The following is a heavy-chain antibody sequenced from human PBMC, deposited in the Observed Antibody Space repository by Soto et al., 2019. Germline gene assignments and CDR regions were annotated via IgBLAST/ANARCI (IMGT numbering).Heavy chain of an antibody. CDR2: INPNSGGT. V-gene: IGHV1-2*02. J-gene: IGHJ6*02. CDR1: GYTFTGYY. D-gene: IGHD6-19*01. Sequence: GAAVKVSCKGSGYTFTGYYMHWVRQAPGQGFEWMGLINPNSGGTNYAQKFQGRVTMTMDTSISTAYMELSRLRSDDTAVYYCARDQGIAVAGTSATSYYYGMDVWGQGTTVTVSS. CDR3: ARDQGIAVAGTSATSYYYGMDV.